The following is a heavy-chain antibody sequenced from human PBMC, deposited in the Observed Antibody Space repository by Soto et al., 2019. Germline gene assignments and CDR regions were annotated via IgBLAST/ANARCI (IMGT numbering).Heavy chain of an antibody. CDR1: GFSLSNAGLG. CDR2: IFSHDEK. V-gene: IGHV2-26*04. D-gene: IGHD6-13*01. Sequence: QVTVKEAGPVLVKPTESLTLTCTVSGFSLSNAGLGVSWIRQPPGKALEWLAHIFSHDEKSSSTSLKSRLTISKDTSKSQVVLTMTNMDPVDTATYYCASTYTTSGYWCDPWGQGTLVTVSS. CDR3: ASTYTTSGYWCDP. J-gene: IGHJ5*02.